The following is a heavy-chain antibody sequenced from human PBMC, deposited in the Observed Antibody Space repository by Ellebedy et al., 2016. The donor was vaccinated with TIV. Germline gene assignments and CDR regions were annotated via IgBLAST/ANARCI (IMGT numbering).Heavy chain of an antibody. CDR3: ASRLGGTSSWYGDWYFDL. J-gene: IGHJ2*01. D-gene: IGHD6-13*01. V-gene: IGHV4-59*01. Sequence: MPSETLSLTCTVSGGSISSFYWSWIRQPPGKGLEWIGYVSYSGRNSQNPSLKIRVTISVDATKNQFSLKLNSMTAADTAVYYCASRLGGTSSWYGDWYFDLWGRGTPVTVSS. CDR2: VSYSGRN. CDR1: GGSISSFY.